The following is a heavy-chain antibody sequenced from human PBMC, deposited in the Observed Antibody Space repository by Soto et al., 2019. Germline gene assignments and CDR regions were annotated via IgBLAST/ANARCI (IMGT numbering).Heavy chain of an antibody. CDR1: GFAFTTFA. V-gene: IGHV3-30*18. Sequence: QVQLVESGGGVVQPGRSLRLSCAPSGFAFTTFAMHWVRQAPGKGLEWVAVISYDGSIKSYADSVKGRFTISRDNSKNPLYLQMNSLRTEDTAVYYCAKGSFGLGSSPRFFYGMDVWGQGTTVTVSS. CDR2: ISYDGSIK. D-gene: IGHD3-10*01. J-gene: IGHJ6*02. CDR3: AKGSFGLGSSPRFFYGMDV.